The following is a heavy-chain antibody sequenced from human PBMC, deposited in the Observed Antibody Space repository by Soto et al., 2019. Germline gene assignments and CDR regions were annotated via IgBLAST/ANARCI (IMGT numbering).Heavy chain of an antibody. V-gene: IGHV4-4*07. J-gene: IGHJ4*02. D-gene: IGHD3-22*01. CDR3: ARGQISGYYPFFDY. CDR1: GGSISSYY. Sequence: SETLSLSCTVSGGSISSYYWSWIRQPAGKGLEWIGRIYTSGSTNYNPSLKSRVTMSVDTSKNQFSLKLSSVTAADTAVYYCARGQISGYYPFFDYWGQGTLVTVS. CDR2: IYTSGST.